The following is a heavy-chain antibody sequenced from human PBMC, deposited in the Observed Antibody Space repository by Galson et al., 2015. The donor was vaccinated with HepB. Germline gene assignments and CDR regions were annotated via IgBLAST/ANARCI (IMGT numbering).Heavy chain of an antibody. CDR2: TYYRSKWYN. D-gene: IGHD6-19*01. Sequence: CAISGDSVSSNSAAWNRIRQSPSRGLEWLGRTYYRSKWYNDYAVSVKSRITINPDTSKNQFSLQLNSVTPEDTAVYYCARDSSGWYIGITGYFDYWGQGTLVTVSS. CDR1: GDSVSSNSAA. V-gene: IGHV6-1*01. J-gene: IGHJ4*02. CDR3: ARDSSGWYIGITGYFDY.